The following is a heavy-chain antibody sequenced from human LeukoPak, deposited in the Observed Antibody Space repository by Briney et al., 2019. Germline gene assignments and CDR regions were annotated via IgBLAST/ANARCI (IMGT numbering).Heavy chain of an antibody. CDR1: GYTLTELS. CDR3: ARQAPCSSISCPLDY. J-gene: IGHJ4*02. Sequence: ASVKVSCKVSGYTLTELSMHWVRQAPGKGLEWMGGFDPEDGETIYAQKFQGRVTLTTDTSTSAAYMELRSLRSDDTAVYYCARQAPCSSISCPLDYWGQGTLVTVSS. V-gene: IGHV1-24*01. D-gene: IGHD2-2*01. CDR2: FDPEDGET.